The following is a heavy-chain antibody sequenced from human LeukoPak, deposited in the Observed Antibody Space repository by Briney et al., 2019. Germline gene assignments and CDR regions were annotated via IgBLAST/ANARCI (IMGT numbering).Heavy chain of an antibody. CDR2: INPNSGGT. Sequence: ASVKVSCKASGYTFTGYYMHWVRQAPGQGLEWMGWINPNSGGTNYAQKFQGRVTMTRDTSSSTAYMELSRLRSDDTAVYYCARSGYCSSTSCYHNWFDPWGQGTLVTVSS. V-gene: IGHV1-2*02. CDR1: GYTFTGYY. J-gene: IGHJ5*02. D-gene: IGHD2-2*01. CDR3: ARSGYCSSTSCYHNWFDP.